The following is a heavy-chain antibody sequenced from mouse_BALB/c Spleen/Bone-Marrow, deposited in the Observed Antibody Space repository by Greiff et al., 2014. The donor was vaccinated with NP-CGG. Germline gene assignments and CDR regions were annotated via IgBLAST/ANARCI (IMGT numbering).Heavy chain of an antibody. V-gene: IGHV5-9-2*01. D-gene: IGHD2-4*01. CDR3: ARHAYYDQTEVSFVY. CDR2: ISGDGRYT. Sequence: DVQLVESGGGLVKSGGSLKLSCAASGFSFSNYGMSWVRQTPEKRLEWVATISGDGRYTFYSDSVRGRFTISRDNAKYNLYLQLSSLRSEDTALYYCARHAYYDQTEVSFVYWGQGTLVTVSA. CDR1: GFSFSNYG. J-gene: IGHJ3*01.